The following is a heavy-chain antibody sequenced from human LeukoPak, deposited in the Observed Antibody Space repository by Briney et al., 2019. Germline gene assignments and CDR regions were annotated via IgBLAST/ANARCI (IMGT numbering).Heavy chain of an antibody. D-gene: IGHD5-24*01. Sequence: SETLSLTCTVSGGSISSGGYYWSWIRQHPGKGLEWIGYIYYSGSTYYNPSLKSRVTISVDTSKNQFSLKLSSVTAADTAVYYCAGDTDGYNDYWGQGTLVTVSS. CDR2: IYYSGST. V-gene: IGHV4-31*03. CDR1: GGSISSGGYY. CDR3: AGDTDGYNDY. J-gene: IGHJ4*02.